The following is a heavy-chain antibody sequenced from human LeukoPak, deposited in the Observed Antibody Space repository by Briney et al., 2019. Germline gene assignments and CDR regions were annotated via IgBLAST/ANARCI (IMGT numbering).Heavy chain of an antibody. Sequence: GASVKVSCKASGYTFTSYYMHWVRQAPGQGLEWMGIINPSGGSTSYARKFRGRVTMTRDTSTSTVYMELSSLRSEDTAVYYCARAGGNSHLDYWGQGTLVTVSS. J-gene: IGHJ4*02. D-gene: IGHD4-23*01. V-gene: IGHV1-46*01. CDR1: GYTFTSYY. CDR3: ARAGGNSHLDY. CDR2: INPSGGST.